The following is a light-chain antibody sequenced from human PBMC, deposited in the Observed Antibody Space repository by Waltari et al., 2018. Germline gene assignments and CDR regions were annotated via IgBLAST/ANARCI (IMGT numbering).Light chain of an antibody. CDR3: SSYAGNCNLVV. Sequence: QCALPQPASVSGSPGQSITISCTGTSSDVGSYNLVSWYQQHPGKAPKLMIYEATKRPSGVSNRFSGSKSGNTASLTISGLQAEDEADYYCSSYAGNCNLVVFGGGTKLTVL. J-gene: IGLJ2*01. CDR2: EAT. V-gene: IGLV2-23*01. CDR1: SSDVGSYNL.